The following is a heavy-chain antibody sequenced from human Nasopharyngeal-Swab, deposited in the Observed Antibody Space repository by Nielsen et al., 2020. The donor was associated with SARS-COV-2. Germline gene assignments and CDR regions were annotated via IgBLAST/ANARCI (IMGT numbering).Heavy chain of an antibody. CDR3: AKDKKARGDSSSWTTDY. CDR2: ISYDGSNK. V-gene: IGHV3-30*18. J-gene: IGHJ4*02. D-gene: IGHD6-13*01. Sequence: VRQAPGKGLEWVAVISYDGSNKYYADSVKGRFTISRDNSKNTLYLQMNSLRAEDTAVHYCAKDKKARGDSSSWTTDYWGQGTLVTVSS.